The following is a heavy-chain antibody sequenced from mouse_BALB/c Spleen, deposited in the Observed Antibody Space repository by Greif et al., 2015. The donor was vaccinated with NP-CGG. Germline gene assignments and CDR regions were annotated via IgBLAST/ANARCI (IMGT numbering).Heavy chain of an antibody. J-gene: IGHJ4*01. D-gene: IGHD2-1*01. CDR1: GYSITSGYY. Sequence: EVKLMESGPGLVKPSQSLSLTCSVTGYSITSGYYWNWIRQFPGNKLEWMGYISYDGSNNYNPSLKNRISITRDTSKNQFFLKLNSVTTEDTATYYCARDPYGNYLYYAMDYWDQGTSVTVSS. V-gene: IGHV3-6*02. CDR3: ARDPYGNYLYYAMDY. CDR2: ISYDGSN.